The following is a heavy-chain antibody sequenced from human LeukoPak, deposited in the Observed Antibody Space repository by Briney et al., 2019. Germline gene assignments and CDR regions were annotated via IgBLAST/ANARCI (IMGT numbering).Heavy chain of an antibody. J-gene: IGHJ3*02. CDR3: ARGRAIDI. D-gene: IGHD3-16*01. V-gene: IGHV3-23*01. CDR2: ISGSGGST. Sequence: GGTLRLSCAASGFTFSSYGMSWVRQAPGKGLEWVSAISGSGGSTYYADSVKGRFTISRDNSKNTLYLQMDSLRAEDTAVYYCARGRAIDIWGRGTMVTVSS. CDR1: GFTFSSYG.